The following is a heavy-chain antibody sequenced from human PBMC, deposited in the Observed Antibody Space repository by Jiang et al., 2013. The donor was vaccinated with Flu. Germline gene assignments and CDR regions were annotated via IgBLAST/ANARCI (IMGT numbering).Heavy chain of an antibody. V-gene: IGHV1-46*01. CDR1: YTFTSYY. Sequence: YTFTSYYMHWVRQAPGQGLEWMGIINPSGGSTSYAQKFQGRVTMTRDTSTSTVYMELSSLRSEDTAVYYCARANLDCSSTSCYPEADYFDYWGQGTLVTVSS. CDR2: INPSGGST. J-gene: IGHJ4*02. D-gene: IGHD2-2*01. CDR3: ARANLDCSSTSCYPEADYFDY.